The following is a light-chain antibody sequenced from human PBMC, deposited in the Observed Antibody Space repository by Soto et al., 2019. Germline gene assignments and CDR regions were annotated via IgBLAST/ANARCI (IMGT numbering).Light chain of an antibody. CDR3: QTWGTGSVV. Sequence: QLVLTQSPSASASLGASVKLTCTLSSGHSSYAIAWHQQQPEKGPRYLMKLNSDGSHSKGDGIPDRFSGARSGAERYRTISSLQSEDEADYYCQTWGTGSVVFGGGTKLTVL. CDR1: SGHSSYA. CDR2: LNSDGSH. V-gene: IGLV4-69*01. J-gene: IGLJ2*01.